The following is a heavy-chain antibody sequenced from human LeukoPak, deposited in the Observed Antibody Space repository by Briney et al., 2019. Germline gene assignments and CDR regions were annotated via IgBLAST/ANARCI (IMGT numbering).Heavy chain of an antibody. V-gene: IGHV1-8*01. CDR2: MNPNSGNT. D-gene: IGHD6-13*01. Sequence: ASVEVSCKASGYTFTSYDINWVRQATGQGLEWMGWMNPNSGNTGYAQKFQGRVTMTRNTSISTAYMELSSLRSEDTAVYYCARAYSSSWYGPYLFDYWGQGTLVTVSS. J-gene: IGHJ4*02. CDR3: ARAYSSSWYGPYLFDY. CDR1: GYTFTSYD.